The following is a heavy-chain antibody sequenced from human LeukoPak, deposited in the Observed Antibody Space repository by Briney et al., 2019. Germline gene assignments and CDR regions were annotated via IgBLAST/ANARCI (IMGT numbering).Heavy chain of an antibody. V-gene: IGHV3-11*01. CDR2: ISSSGSTI. Sequence: GGSLRLSCAASGFTFSDYYMSWILQAPGKGLEWFSYISSSGSTIYYADSVKGRFTISRDNAKNSLYLQMNSLRAEDTAVYYCARPYCSSTSCYWVDAFDIWGQGTMVTVSS. D-gene: IGHD2-2*01. J-gene: IGHJ3*02. CDR3: ARPYCSSTSCYWVDAFDI. CDR1: GFTFSDYY.